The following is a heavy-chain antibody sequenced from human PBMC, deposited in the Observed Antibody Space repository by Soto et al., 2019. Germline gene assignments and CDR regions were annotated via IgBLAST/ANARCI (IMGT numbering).Heavy chain of an antibody. CDR2: IYSGGST. Sequence: EVQLVESGGGLDQPGGSLRLSCAASGFTVSSNYMSWVRQAPGKGLEWVSVIYSGGSTYYADSVKGRFTISRDNSKNTLYLQMNSLRAEDTAVYYCARVKKPRKYCTNGVCSYYFDYWGQGTLVTVSS. CDR3: ARVKKPRKYCTNGVCSYYFDY. V-gene: IGHV3-66*01. D-gene: IGHD2-8*01. CDR1: GFTVSSNY. J-gene: IGHJ4*02.